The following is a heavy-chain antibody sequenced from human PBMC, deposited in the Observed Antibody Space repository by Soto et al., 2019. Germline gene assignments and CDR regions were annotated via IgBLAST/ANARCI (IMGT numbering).Heavy chain of an antibody. CDR3: ASTPPRSPYYYYYYMDV. J-gene: IGHJ6*03. D-gene: IGHD3-10*01. CDR1: GYTFTSYD. V-gene: IGHV1-8*01. CDR2: MNPNSGNT. Sequence: ASVKVSCKAAGYTFTSYDINWVRQATGQGLEWMGWMNPNSGNTGYAQKFQGRVTMTRNTSISTAYMELSSLRSEDTAVYYCASTPPRSPYYYYYYMDVWGKGTTVTVSS.